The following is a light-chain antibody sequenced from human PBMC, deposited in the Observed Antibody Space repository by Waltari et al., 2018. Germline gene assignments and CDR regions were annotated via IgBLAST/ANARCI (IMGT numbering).Light chain of an antibody. V-gene: IGLV2-23*02. CDR1: SSDVGGYTY. CDR2: DVS. CDR3: CSYAGSSTFLVV. Sequence: QSALTQPASVSGSPGQSITISCTGTSSDVGGYTYVSWYQQHPGKAPKLMIYDVSKRPSGVSNRFSGSKSGNTASLTISGLQAEDEADYYCCSYAGSSTFLVVFGGGTKLTVL. J-gene: IGLJ2*01.